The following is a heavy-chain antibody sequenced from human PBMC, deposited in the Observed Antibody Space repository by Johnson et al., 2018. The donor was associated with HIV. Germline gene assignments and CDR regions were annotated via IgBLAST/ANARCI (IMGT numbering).Heavy chain of an antibody. J-gene: IGHJ3*02. V-gene: IGHV3-74*01. CDR2: INSDGSST. CDR3: AKDLALSGYLDAFDI. CDR1: GFTFSSYW. Sequence: VQLVESGGGLVQPGGSLRLSCAASGFTFSSYWMHWVRQAPGKGLVWVSRINSDGSSTTYADSVKGRFTISRDNAKNILYLQMNSLRAEDTALYYCAKDLALSGYLDAFDIWGQGTMVTVSS. D-gene: IGHD3-22*01.